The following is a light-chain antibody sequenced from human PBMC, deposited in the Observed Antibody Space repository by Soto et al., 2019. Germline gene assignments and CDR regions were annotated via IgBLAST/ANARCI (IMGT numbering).Light chain of an antibody. J-gene: IGLJ3*02. Sequence: QSVLTQPASVSGSPGRSITISCTGTSTDIGTYNSVSWYQHHPGKAPKLLIFEVIDRPSGVSDRFSGSKSGNTASLTISSLQFEDEADYYCCSYTTTYTLVFGGGTKLTFL. CDR2: EVI. CDR1: STDIGTYNS. V-gene: IGLV2-14*01. CDR3: CSYTTTYTLV.